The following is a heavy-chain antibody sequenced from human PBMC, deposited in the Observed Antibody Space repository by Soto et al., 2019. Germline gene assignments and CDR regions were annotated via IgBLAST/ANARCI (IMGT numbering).Heavy chain of an antibody. CDR2: IYYSGST. J-gene: IGHJ4*02. D-gene: IGHD6-13*01. Sequence: SETLSLTCTVSGGSISSSSYYWGWIRQPPGKGLEWIGSIYYSGSTYYNPSLKSRVTISVDTSKNQFSLKLSSVTAADTAVYYCARPQEQHFGYWGQGTLVTVSS. CDR3: ARPQEQHFGY. CDR1: GGSISSSSYY. V-gene: IGHV4-39*01.